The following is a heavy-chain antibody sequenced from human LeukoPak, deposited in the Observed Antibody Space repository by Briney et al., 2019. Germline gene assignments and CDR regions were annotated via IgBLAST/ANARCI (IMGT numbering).Heavy chain of an antibody. V-gene: IGHV4-31*03. CDR2: IYYSGST. Sequence: PSETLSLTCTVSGGSISSGGYYWSWIRQHPGKGLEWIGYIYYSGSTYYNPSLQSRLTQSVDTSKNQFALILTSVTAADAALYYCARSPLSISAVPGIGAFDVWGQGTMVTVSS. D-gene: IGHD6-19*01. CDR1: GGSISSGGYY. J-gene: IGHJ3*01. CDR3: ARSPLSISAVPGIGAFDV.